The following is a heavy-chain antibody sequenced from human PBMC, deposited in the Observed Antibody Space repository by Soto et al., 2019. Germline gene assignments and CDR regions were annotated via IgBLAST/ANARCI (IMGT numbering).Heavy chain of an antibody. Sequence: SVKVSCKASGGTFSSYAISWVRQAPGQGLEWMGGIIPIFGTANYAQKFQGRVTITADESTSTAYMELSSLRSEDTAVYYCARARIAAAGTGYYYYGMDVWGQGTTVTVSS. CDR2: IIPIFGTA. V-gene: IGHV1-69*13. D-gene: IGHD6-13*01. CDR1: GGTFSSYA. CDR3: ARARIAAAGTGYYYYGMDV. J-gene: IGHJ6*02.